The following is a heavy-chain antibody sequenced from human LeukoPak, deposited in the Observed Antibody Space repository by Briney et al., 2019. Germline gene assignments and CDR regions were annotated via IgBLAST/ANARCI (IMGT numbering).Heavy chain of an antibody. CDR2: ISSSSTI. D-gene: IGHD4-4*01. V-gene: IGHV3-48*01. J-gene: IGHJ6*02. CDR1: GFTFSSYS. Sequence: GGSLRLSCAASGFTFSSYSMNWVRQAPGKGLEWVSYISSSSTIYYADSVKGRFTISRDNAKNSLYLQMNSLRAEDTAVYYCARERPRNNGMDVWGQGTTVTVSS. CDR3: ARERPRNNGMDV.